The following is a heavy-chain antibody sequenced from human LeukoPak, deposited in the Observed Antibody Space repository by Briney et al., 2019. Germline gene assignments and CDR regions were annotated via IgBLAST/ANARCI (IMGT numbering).Heavy chain of an antibody. J-gene: IGHJ4*02. D-gene: IGHD5/OR15-5a*01. CDR2: ISGPGGSW. CDR1: GFTFSSYA. Sequence: GGSLRLSCAACGFTFSSYAMSWVRQAPGKGLEWVSAISGPGGSWDYADSVKGRFTISRDNSKNTLFLQMNSLRAEDTAIYYCAKKVGLVSAPLYYFDVWGQGTLVTVSS. CDR3: AKKVGLVSAPLYYFDV. V-gene: IGHV3-23*01.